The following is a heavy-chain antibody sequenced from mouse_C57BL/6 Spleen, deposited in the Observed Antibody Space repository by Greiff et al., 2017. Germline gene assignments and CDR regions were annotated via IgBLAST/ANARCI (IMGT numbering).Heavy chain of an antibody. Sequence: VQLVESGAELVRPGASVTLSCKASGYTFTDYEMHWVKQTPVHGLEWIGAIDPETGGTASNQKFKGKAILTADKSSSTAYMELRSLTSEDSAVYYCTRDYGSSFYAMDYWGQGTSGTVSS. CDR2: IDPETGGT. V-gene: IGHV1-15*01. J-gene: IGHJ4*01. CDR3: TRDYGSSFYAMDY. D-gene: IGHD1-1*01. CDR1: GYTFTDYE.